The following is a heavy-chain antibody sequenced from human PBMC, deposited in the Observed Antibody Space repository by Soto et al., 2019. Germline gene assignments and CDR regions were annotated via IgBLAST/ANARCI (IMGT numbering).Heavy chain of an antibody. CDR2: INPSGGST. D-gene: IGHD5-12*01. Sequence: ASVKVSCKASGYTFTSYYMHWVRQAPGQGLEWMGIINPSGGSTSYAQKFQGRVTMTRDTSTSTVYMELSSLRSEDTAVYYCARDVESDSGYADAFDIWGQGTMVTVSS. J-gene: IGHJ3*02. CDR3: ARDVESDSGYADAFDI. V-gene: IGHV1-46*01. CDR1: GYTFTSYY.